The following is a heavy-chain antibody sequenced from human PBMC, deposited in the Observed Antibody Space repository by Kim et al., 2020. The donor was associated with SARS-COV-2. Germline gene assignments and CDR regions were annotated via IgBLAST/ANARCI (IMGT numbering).Heavy chain of an antibody. J-gene: IGHJ5*02. CDR3: AWTSAKGSCTTVSCLKGGWFDP. CDR1: GFSLNPRGMC. CDR2: IDWDNDK. V-gene: IGHV2-70*12. D-gene: IGHD2-8*01. Sequence: SGPTLVNPTPTLTLTCTFSGFSLNPRGMCVSWIRQPPGQALEWLARIDWDNDKYYNTSLKTRLTISKDTSKNQVVLTMTNMDPVDTATYYCAWTSAKGSCTTVSCLKGGWFDPSGQGTLVTVSS.